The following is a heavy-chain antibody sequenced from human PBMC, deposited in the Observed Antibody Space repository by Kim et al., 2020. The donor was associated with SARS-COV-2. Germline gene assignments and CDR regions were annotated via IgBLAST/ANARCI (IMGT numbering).Heavy chain of an antibody. Sequence: YADSMKGRFTITRGKSTDALYLQMNSLRAEDPAVYYCAKGWIPLWSPFDYWGQGTLVTVSS. CDR3: AKGWIPLWSPFDY. D-gene: IGHD5-18*01. V-gene: IGHV3-33*03. J-gene: IGHJ4*02.